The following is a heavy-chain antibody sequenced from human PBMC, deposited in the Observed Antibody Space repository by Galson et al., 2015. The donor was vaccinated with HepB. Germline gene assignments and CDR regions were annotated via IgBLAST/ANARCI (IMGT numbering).Heavy chain of an antibody. CDR1: GFTFDNYA. V-gene: IGHV3-9*01. Sequence: SLRLSCAASGFTFDNYAMHWVRQAPGKGLEWVSGISWNSGSIGYADSVKGRFTISRDNAKNSLYLQMNSLRAEDTALYYCAKVAIFGVVPNYPMGGAFDIWGQGTMVTVSS. CDR2: ISWNSGSI. D-gene: IGHD3-3*01. CDR3: AKVAIFGVVPNYPMGGAFDI. J-gene: IGHJ3*02.